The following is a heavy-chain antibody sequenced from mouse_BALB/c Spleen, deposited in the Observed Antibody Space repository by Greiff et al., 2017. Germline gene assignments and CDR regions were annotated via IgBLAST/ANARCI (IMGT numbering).Heavy chain of an antibody. CDR1: GFTFSDYY. J-gene: IGHJ2*01. CDR3: ARDETDYRYGYFDY. CDR2: ISDGGSYT. Sequence: EVQGVESGGGLVKPGGSLKLSCAASGFTFSDYYMYWVRQTPEKRLEWVATISDGGSYTYYPDSVKGRFTISRDNAKNNLYLQMSSLKSEDTAMYYCARDETDYRYGYFDYWGQGTTLTVSS. V-gene: IGHV5-4*02. D-gene: IGHD2-14*01.